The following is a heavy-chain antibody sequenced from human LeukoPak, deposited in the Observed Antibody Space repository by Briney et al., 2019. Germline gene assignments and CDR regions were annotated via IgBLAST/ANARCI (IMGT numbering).Heavy chain of an antibody. CDR2: INSDGSST. V-gene: IGHV3-74*01. CDR3: AREDQTIGGPFFDY. J-gene: IGHJ4*02. D-gene: IGHD2-15*01. Sequence: PGGSLRLSCAASGFTFSSYWMHWVRQAPGKGLVWVSRINSDGSSTSYADSVKGRFTISRDNAKNTLYLQMNSLTAADTAVYYCAREDQTIGGPFFDYWGQGTLVTVSS. CDR1: GFTFSSYW.